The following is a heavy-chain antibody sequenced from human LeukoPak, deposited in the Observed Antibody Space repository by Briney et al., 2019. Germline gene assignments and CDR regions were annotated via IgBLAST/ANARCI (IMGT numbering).Heavy chain of an antibody. CDR2: INPNSGGT. D-gene: IGHD2/OR15-2a*01. V-gene: IGHV1-2*02. J-gene: IGHJ6*02. Sequence: ASVKVSCKASGYNFIGYYMHLVRQAPGQGLEWMGWINPNSGGTNYAQKFQGRVTMTRDTSIHTAYIELSGLTSDDTAIYYCARDLRILFCYGMNVWGQGTTVTVS. CDR1: GYNFIGYY. CDR3: ARDLRILFCYGMNV.